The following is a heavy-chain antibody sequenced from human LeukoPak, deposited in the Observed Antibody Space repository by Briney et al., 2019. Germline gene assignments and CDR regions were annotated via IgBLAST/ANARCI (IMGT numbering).Heavy chain of an antibody. CDR3: AKHVTTVTTLYYYYMDV. CDR1: GYTFSNYG. D-gene: IGHD4-11*01. CDR2: ISNYNGDI. V-gene: IGHV1-18*01. J-gene: IGHJ6*03. Sequence: GASVTVSCKPSGYTFSNYGISWVRQAPGQGLEWMAWISNYNGDIKYAQNFQGRVTVTTDSSTSTAYMELRSLRAEDTAVYFCAKHVTTVTTLYYYYMDVWGKGTTATISS.